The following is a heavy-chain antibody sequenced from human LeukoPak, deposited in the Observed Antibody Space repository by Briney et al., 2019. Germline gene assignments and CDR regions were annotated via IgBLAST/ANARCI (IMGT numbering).Heavy chain of an antibody. Sequence: PGGSLRLSCAASGFTFSSYAMSWVRQAPGKGLEWVSAISGSGGSTYYADSVKGRFTISRDNSKNTLYLQMNSLRAEDTAVYYCAKDPNWNHFPDSRSSARWGQGTLVTVSS. CDR2: ISGSGGST. CDR3: AKDPNWNHFPDSRSSAR. D-gene: IGHD1-1*01. V-gene: IGHV3-23*01. J-gene: IGHJ4*02. CDR1: GFTFSSYA.